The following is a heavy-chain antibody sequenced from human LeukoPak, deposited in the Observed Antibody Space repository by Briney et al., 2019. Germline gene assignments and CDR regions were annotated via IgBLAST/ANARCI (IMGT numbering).Heavy chain of an antibody. J-gene: IGHJ6*02. CDR1: GYTFTSYG. Sequence: ASVKVSCKASGYTFTSYGINWVRQAPGQGLEWMGWISAYNGNTNYAQKLQGRVTMTTDTSTSTAYMELRSLRSDDTAVYYCARAGYYDSSGFGAYYYYGMDVWGQGTTVTVSS. D-gene: IGHD3-22*01. CDR2: ISAYNGNT. CDR3: ARAGYYDSSGFGAYYYYGMDV. V-gene: IGHV1-18*01.